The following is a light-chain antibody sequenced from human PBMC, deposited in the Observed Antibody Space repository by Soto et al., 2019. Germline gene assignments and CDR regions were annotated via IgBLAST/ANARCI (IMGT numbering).Light chain of an antibody. CDR2: DAS. CDR3: QQRSNWPRT. J-gene: IGKJ1*01. CDR1: QSVSSY. V-gene: IGKV3-11*01. Sequence: EIVLTQSPATLSLSPGERATLSCRASQSVSSYLAWYQQKPGQAPRLLIYDASNRATGIPARVSGSRSGAEFTLTINSLEPEDFALYYCQQRSNWPRTFGQGTKVDIK.